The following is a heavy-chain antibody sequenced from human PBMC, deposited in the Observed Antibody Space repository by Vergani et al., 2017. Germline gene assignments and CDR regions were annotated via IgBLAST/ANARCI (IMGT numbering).Heavy chain of an antibody. Sequence: QVQLVQSGAEVKKPGASVKVSCKASGYTFTSYYMHWVRQAPGQGLEWMGIINPSGGSTSYAQKFQGRVTMTRDTSTSTVYMELSSLRSEDTAVYYCARVTSDYYDSSGYYYDYGGQGTLVTVSS. D-gene: IGHD3-22*01. V-gene: IGHV1-46*03. CDR1: GYTFTSYY. CDR3: ARVTSDYYDSSGYYYDY. J-gene: IGHJ4*02. CDR2: INPSGGST.